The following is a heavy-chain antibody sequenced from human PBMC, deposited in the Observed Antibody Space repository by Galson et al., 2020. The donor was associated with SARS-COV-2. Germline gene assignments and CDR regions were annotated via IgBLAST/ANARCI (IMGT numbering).Heavy chain of an antibody. CDR2: ISYDGSNK. J-gene: IGHJ6*02. D-gene: IGHD5-18*01. V-gene: IGHV3-30*18. CDR3: AKVWAMDGYNYGLSRYDYAMDV. Sequence: QAGGSLRLSCAASGFTFSTYAIHWVRQAPGKGLEWVAVISYDGSNKYYADSVKGRFTISRDNSKNTLYLQMDSLRPEDTAVYYCAKVWAMDGYNYGLSRYDYAMDVWGQGTTVTISS. CDR1: GFTFSTYA.